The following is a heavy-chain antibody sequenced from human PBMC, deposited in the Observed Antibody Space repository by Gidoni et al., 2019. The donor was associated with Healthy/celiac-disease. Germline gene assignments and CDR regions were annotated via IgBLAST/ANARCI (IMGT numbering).Heavy chain of an antibody. CDR3: SEWRPLTGDDY. CDR2: IKSKTDGGTT. V-gene: IGHV3-15*01. Sequence: EVQLVESGGGLVKPGGSLRLSCAASGFTFSNAWMSWVRQAPGKGLEWVGRIKSKTDGGTTDYAAPVKGRFTISRDDSKNTLYLQMNSLKTEDTAVYYCSEWRPLTGDDYWGQGTLVTVSS. J-gene: IGHJ4*02. CDR1: GFTFSNAW. D-gene: IGHD3-3*01.